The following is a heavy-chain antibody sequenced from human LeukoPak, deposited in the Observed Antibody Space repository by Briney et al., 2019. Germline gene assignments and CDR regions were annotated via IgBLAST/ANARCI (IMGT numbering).Heavy chain of an antibody. D-gene: IGHD3-10*01. CDR1: GGTFSSYA. CDR3: ARESDRSGINYYGSGSPDY. J-gene: IGHJ4*02. Sequence: ASVKVSCTASGGTFSSYAISWVRQAPGQGLEWMGRIIPILGIANYAQKFQGRVTITADKSTSTAYMELSSLRSEDTAVYYCARESDRSGINYYGSGSPDYWGQGTLVTVSS. V-gene: IGHV1-69*04. CDR2: IIPILGIA.